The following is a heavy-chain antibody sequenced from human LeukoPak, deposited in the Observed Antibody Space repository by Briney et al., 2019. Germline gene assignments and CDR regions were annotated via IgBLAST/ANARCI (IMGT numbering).Heavy chain of an antibody. V-gene: IGHV3-23*01. Sequence: GGSLRLSCAASGFTFSSYAMSWVRQAPGKGLEWVSAISGSGGSTYYADSVKGRFTISRDNAKNSLYLQMNSLRAEDTAVYYCARCSGWYVVDYYYYMDVWGKGTTVTVSS. CDR1: GFTFSSYA. J-gene: IGHJ6*03. D-gene: IGHD6-19*01. CDR2: ISGSGGST. CDR3: ARCSGWYVVDYYYYMDV.